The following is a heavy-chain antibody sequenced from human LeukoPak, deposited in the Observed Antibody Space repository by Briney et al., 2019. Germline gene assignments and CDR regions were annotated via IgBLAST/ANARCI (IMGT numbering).Heavy chain of an antibody. CDR2: IYYSGTT. CDR3: ARHEAQDFDY. J-gene: IGHJ4*02. V-gene: IGHV4-39*01. Sequence: ASETLSLTCTVSGGSISSSNYYWGWIRQPPGKGLEWIGSIYYSGTTYYSSSLKSRVIISVDTSKNQFSLKLSSVTATDMAVYYCARHEAQDFDYWGQGTLVTVSS. CDR1: GGSISSSNYY.